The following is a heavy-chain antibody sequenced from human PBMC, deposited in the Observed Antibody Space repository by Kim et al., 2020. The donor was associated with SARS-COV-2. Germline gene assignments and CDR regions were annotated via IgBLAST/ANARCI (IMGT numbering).Heavy chain of an antibody. CDR3: ARGVGIYD. Sequence: ASVKVSCKASGYRFAKYDINWVRQASGQGLEWMGRIIPDGGDTAYAQKFQGRLTMTTDTSINTAYMELTGLNSDDTAKYYCARGVGIYDWRQGTLFTVSS. D-gene: IGHD3-16*01. V-gene: IGHV1-8*01. CDR1: GYRFAKYD. CDR2: IIPDGGDT. J-gene: IGHJ4*02.